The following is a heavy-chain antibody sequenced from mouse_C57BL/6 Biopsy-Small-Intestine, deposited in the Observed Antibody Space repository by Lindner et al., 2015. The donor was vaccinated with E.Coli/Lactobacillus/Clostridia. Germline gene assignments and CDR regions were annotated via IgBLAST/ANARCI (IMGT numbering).Heavy chain of an antibody. D-gene: IGHD2-3*01. J-gene: IGHJ1*01. Sequence: VQLQESGAEMVRPGASVKLSCKASGYTFTNYWMHWVKQRPGQGLEWVGKIDPSDGETHYNQKFKDKATLTVDKSSNTASMQLNSLTSEDSAAYYCARVYDGYSWYFDVWGAGTTVTVSS. CDR3: ARVYDGYSWYFDV. CDR2: IDPSDGET. CDR1: GYTFTNYW. V-gene: IGHV1-52*01.